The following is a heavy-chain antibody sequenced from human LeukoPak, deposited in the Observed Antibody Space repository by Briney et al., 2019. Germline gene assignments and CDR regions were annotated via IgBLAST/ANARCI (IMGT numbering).Heavy chain of an antibody. CDR3: AKDVTIVGATFDY. Sequence: PGGSLRLSCAASGFTFSSYAMSWVRQAPGKGLGWVSAISGSGGSTYYADSVKGRFTISRDNSENTLYLQMNSLRAEDTAVYYCAKDVTIVGATFDYWGQGTLVTVSS. CDR2: ISGSGGST. J-gene: IGHJ4*02. V-gene: IGHV3-23*01. CDR1: GFTFSSYA. D-gene: IGHD1-26*01.